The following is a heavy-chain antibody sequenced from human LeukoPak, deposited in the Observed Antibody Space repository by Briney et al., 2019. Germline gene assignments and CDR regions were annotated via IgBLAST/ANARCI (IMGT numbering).Heavy chain of an antibody. J-gene: IGHJ3*02. CDR3: ARVGRGVELLALYI. CDR2: ISYDGSNK. D-gene: IGHD1-7*01. Sequence: GGSLRLSCAASGFTFSSYAMHRVRQAPGKGMEWVAVISYDGSNKYYADSVKGRFTIYRDNSKNTLYMQMNSLRAEDTAVYYCARVGRGVELLALYIWGQGTMVTVSS. V-gene: IGHV3-30*04. CDR1: GFTFSSYA.